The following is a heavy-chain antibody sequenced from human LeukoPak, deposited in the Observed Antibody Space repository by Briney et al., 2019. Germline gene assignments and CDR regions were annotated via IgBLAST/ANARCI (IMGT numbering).Heavy chain of an antibody. D-gene: IGHD3-22*01. CDR3: AKSSVVVIPGYMDV. V-gene: IGHV3-23*01. CDR1: GLTFSSYG. J-gene: IGHJ6*03. Sequence: GGSLRLSCAASGLTFSSYGMSWVRQAPGRGLEWVSAISTTGGTTYYADSVRGRFTISRDNSRNTLYLQMNSLRAEDTAVYYCAKSSVVVIPGYMDVWGKGTTVTISS. CDR2: ISTTGGTT.